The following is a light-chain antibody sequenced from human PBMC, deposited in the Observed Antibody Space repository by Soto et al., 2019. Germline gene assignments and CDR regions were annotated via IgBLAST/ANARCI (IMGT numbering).Light chain of an antibody. V-gene: IGKV1-5*03. CDR2: EAS. J-gene: IGKJ1*01. Sequence: DIQMTQSPSTLSASVGDRLTITCRASQSISSWLAWYRQKPGKAPKILIYEASSLESGVPSRFSGSGSGTEFTLTISSLQPDDFATYYCQHYNSYSEAFGQGTKVDIK. CDR1: QSISSW. CDR3: QHYNSYSEA.